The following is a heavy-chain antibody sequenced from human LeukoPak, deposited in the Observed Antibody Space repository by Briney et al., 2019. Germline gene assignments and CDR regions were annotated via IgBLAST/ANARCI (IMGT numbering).Heavy chain of an antibody. J-gene: IGHJ4*02. V-gene: IGHV4-34*01. D-gene: IGHD3-10*01. CDR3: ATTGRVDY. CDR2: INHSGST. CDR1: GGSFSGYY. Sequence: SETLSLTCAVYGGSFSGYYWSWIRQPPGKGLEWIGEINHSGSTNYNPSLKSRVTISVDTSKNQFSLKLSSVTAADTAVYYCATTGRVDYWGQGTLVTVSS.